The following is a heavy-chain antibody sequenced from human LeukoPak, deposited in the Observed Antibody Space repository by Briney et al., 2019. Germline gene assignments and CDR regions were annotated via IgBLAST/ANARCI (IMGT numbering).Heavy chain of an antibody. CDR1: GFTFSNYD. Sequence: GGSLRLSCAASGFTFSNYDMSWVRQAPGKGLEWVPAISGSGGSTSYADSVKGRFTISRDNSKNTLYLQINSLRAEDTAVYYCAKSSGGVTIDYWGQGTLVTVSS. CDR2: ISGSGGST. J-gene: IGHJ4*02. CDR3: AKSSGGVTIDY. V-gene: IGHV3-23*01. D-gene: IGHD3-16*01.